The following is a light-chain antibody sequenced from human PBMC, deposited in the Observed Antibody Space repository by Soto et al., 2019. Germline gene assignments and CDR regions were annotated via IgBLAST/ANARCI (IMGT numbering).Light chain of an antibody. CDR3: LQNYNYPRT. Sequence: AVQMTQSPSSLSASVGDRVTITCRASLGIRNDIGWYQQKPGKAPKLLIYAASTLQSGVPSRFSGSASGTDFTLTISSLQPEDFATYYCLQNYNYPRTFGQGTKVEIK. J-gene: IGKJ1*01. V-gene: IGKV1-6*01. CDR2: AAS. CDR1: LGIRND.